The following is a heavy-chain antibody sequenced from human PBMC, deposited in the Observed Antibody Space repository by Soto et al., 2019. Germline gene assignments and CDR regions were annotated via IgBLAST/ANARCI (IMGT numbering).Heavy chain of an antibody. Sequence: SVKVSSKASGGTFSSYAISWVRQAPGQGLEWMGGIIPIFGTANYAQKFQGRVTITADESTSTAYMELSSLRSEDTAVYYCAGAPSVTTQEWFFDYWGQGTLVTVSS. CDR1: GGTFSSYA. CDR3: AGAPSVTTQEWFFDY. CDR2: IIPIFGTA. D-gene: IGHD4-17*01. V-gene: IGHV1-69*13. J-gene: IGHJ4*02.